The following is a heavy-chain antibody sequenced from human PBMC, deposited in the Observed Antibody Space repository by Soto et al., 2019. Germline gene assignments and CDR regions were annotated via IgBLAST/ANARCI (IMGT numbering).Heavy chain of an antibody. CDR2: IKSKTDGGTT. D-gene: IGHD3-3*01. J-gene: IGHJ6*02. CDR1: GFTFSNAW. CDR3: TTAPRLRFLEWSYGMDV. V-gene: IGHV3-15*07. Sequence: PGGSLRLSCAASGFTFSNAWMNWVRQAPGKGLEWVGRIKSKTDGGTTDYAAPVKGRFTISRDDSKNTLYLQMNSLKTEDTAVYYCTTAPRLRFLEWSYGMDVWGQGTTVTVSS.